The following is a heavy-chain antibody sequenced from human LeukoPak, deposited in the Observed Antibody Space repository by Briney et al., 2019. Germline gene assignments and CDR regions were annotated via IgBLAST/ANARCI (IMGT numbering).Heavy chain of an antibody. Sequence: SETLSLTCTVPGGSISSYYWSWIRQPPGKGLEWIGYIYYSGSTNYNPSLKSRVTISVDTSKNQFSLKLSSVTAADTAVYYCATSAAGTVADAFDIWGQGTMVTVSS. V-gene: IGHV4-59*01. J-gene: IGHJ3*02. CDR2: IYYSGST. CDR3: ATSAAGTVADAFDI. D-gene: IGHD6-13*01. CDR1: GGSISSYY.